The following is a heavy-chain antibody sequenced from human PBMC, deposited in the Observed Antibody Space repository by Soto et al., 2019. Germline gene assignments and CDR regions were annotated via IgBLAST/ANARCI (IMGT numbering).Heavy chain of an antibody. J-gene: IGHJ4*02. CDR2: ISYDGSNK. D-gene: IGHD3-9*01. CDR3: ARDLLGAAYYDILTGSGVDY. V-gene: IGHV3-30-3*01. CDR1: GYTFSSNA. Sequence: KLSCKDSGYTFSSNAMHWVRQAPSKGLEWVAVISYDGSNKYYADSVKGRFTISRDNSKNTLYLQMNSLRAEDTAVYYCARDLLGAAYYDILTGSGVDYWGQGTLVTVSS.